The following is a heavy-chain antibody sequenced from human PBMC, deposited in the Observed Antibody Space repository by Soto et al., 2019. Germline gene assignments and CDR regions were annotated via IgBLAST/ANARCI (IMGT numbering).Heavy chain of an antibody. CDR3: AREVRGGFTGIFDQ. Sequence: QVQLQGSGPGQVKPSETLSLTYTVSGDSISDYFYWSWIRQPAGKGLEWIGRIYTDGTTKYNPSLKSRGTLSLDKSENQFSLRLSSVTAADTAVYYFAREVRGGFTGIFDQWGRGSRVTVSS. J-gene: IGHJ4*02. CDR2: IYTDGTT. D-gene: IGHD2-15*01. CDR1: GDSISDYFY. V-gene: IGHV4-4*07.